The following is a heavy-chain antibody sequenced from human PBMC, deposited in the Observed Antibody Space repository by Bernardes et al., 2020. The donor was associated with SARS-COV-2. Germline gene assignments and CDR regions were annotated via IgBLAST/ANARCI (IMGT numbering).Heavy chain of an antibody. CDR3: TTALIVAASGTIFY. Sequence: GGSLRLSCAASGFTFTNAWMSWVRQAPGKGLEWVGRIKRISDGGTIDYAAPVRGRLTISRDDSKNTLYLQLNSLKTEDTAVYYCTTALIVAASGTIFYWGQGTLVTVSS. V-gene: IGHV3-15*01. CDR2: IKRISDGGTI. J-gene: IGHJ4*02. CDR1: GFTFTNAW. D-gene: IGHD6-13*01.